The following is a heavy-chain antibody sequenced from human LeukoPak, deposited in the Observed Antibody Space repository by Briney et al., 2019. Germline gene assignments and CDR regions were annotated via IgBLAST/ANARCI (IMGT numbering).Heavy chain of an antibody. CDR2: ISYDGSNK. V-gene: IGHV3-30-3*01. J-gene: IGHJ6*02. CDR3: AREFVWFGELLIGYYYGMDV. D-gene: IGHD3-10*01. CDR1: GFAFSSYA. Sequence: GGSLRLSCAASGFAFSSYAMHWVRQAPGKGLEWVAVISYDGSNKYYADSVKGRFTISRDNSKNTLYLQMNGLRAEDTAVYYCAREFVWFGELLIGYYYGMDVWGQGTTVTVSS.